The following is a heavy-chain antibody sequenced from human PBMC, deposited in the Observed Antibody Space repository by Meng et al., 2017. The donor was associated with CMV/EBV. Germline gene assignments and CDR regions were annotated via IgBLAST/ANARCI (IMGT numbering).Heavy chain of an antibody. D-gene: IGHD2-2*02. V-gene: IGHV3-74*01. CDR2: INSDGSST. J-gene: IGHJ6*02. Sequence: GGSLRLSCAASGFTFSSYWMHWVRQAPGKGLVWVSRINSDGSSTSYADSVKGRFTISRDNAKNTLYLQMNSLRAEDTAVYYCARGPRRGYCSSTSCYTEMSTIPRGYYYYGMDVWGQGTTVTVSS. CDR1: GFTFSSYW. CDR3: ARGPRRGYCSSTSCYTEMSTIPRGYYYYGMDV.